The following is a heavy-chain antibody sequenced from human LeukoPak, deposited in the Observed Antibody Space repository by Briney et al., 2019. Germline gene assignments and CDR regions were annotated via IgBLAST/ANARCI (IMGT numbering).Heavy chain of an antibody. CDR2: ISAYNGNT. D-gene: IGHD3-22*01. CDR1: GYTFTSYG. CDR3: ARDTVYYDSSGYWDGDY. Sequence: GASVKVSCKASGYTFTSYGISWVRQAPGQGLEWMGWISAYNGNTNYAQKLQGRVTMTTDTSTSTAYMELRSLRSDDTAVYYCARDTVYYDSSGYWDGDYWGQGTLVTVSS. J-gene: IGHJ4*02. V-gene: IGHV1-18*01.